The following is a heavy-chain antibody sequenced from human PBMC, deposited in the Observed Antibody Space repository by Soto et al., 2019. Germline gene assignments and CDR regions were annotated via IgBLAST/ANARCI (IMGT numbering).Heavy chain of an antibody. CDR2: INHSGST. CDR1: GGSISSHPYY. V-gene: IGHV4-39*07. D-gene: IGHD6-19*01. CDR3: ARGATVAGTYSY. Sequence: PSETLSLTCAVSGGSISSHPYYWGWIRQPPEKGPEWIAKINHSGSTNYNPSLKSRVTISVDKSKNHFSLKLSSVTAADTAVYYCARGATVAGTYSYWGQGTLVTVSS. J-gene: IGHJ4*02.